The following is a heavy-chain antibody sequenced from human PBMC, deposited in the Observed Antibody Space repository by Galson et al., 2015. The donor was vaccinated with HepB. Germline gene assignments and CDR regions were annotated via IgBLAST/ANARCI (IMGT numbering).Heavy chain of an antibody. Sequence: SLRLSCAASGFTFSRYAIDWVRQAPGKGLEWVACISSSSSYIYYADSVKGRFTISRDNAKNSLYLQMNSLRAEDTAVYYCARDPGGEYFDYWGQGTLVTVS. CDR2: ISSSSSYI. CDR3: ARDPGGEYFDY. CDR1: GFTFSRYA. J-gene: IGHJ4*02. V-gene: IGHV3-21*01. D-gene: IGHD6-25*01.